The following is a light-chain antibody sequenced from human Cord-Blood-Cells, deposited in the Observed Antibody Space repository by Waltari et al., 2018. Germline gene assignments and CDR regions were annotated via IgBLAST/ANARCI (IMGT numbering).Light chain of an antibody. CDR1: SREGRSYNS. V-gene: IGLV2-23*01. J-gene: IGLJ1*01. Sequence: QSALTQPASVSASPGQSISISCTGTSREGRSYNSVSWYQQHPGNAPKLMIYEGSKRPSGVSNRFSGSKSGNTASLTISGLQAEDEADYYCCSYAGSSTYVFGTGTKVTVL. CDR3: CSYAGSSTYV. CDR2: EGS.